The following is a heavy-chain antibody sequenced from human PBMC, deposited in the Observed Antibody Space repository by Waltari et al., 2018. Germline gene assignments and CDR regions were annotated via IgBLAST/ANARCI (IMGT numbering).Heavy chain of an antibody. CDR2: IIPIFGAG. CDR3: ARQRDSGSYYAADAFDI. D-gene: IGHD1-26*01. Sequence: QVQLVQSGAEVKKPGSSVKVPCKASGGTFSSYALSWVRQAPGQGLEWMGGIIPIFGAGDYAQKFQCRGTITADEPTSTAYMELSSLRPEDTAVYYCARQRDSGSYYAADAFDIWGQGTMVTVSS. J-gene: IGHJ3*02. V-gene: IGHV1-69*12. CDR1: GGTFSSYA.